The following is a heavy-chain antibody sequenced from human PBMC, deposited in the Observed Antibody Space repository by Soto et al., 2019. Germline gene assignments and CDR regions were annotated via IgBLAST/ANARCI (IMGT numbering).Heavy chain of an antibody. CDR1: GASISSSGYS. J-gene: IGHJ5*02. D-gene: IGHD2-21*02. Sequence: QLQLQESGSGLLEPSQTLSLTCAVSGASISSSGYSWNWIRQAPGRGLEWIGSFLYTGTSSYDPSVKSRVTISADTSKNQFSLQLTSVAAADTAVDHCARGGGLPDCAGYCPPESWGQGTLVTVSS. V-gene: IGHV4-30-2*01. CDR3: ARGGGLPDCAGYCPPES. CDR2: FLYTGTS.